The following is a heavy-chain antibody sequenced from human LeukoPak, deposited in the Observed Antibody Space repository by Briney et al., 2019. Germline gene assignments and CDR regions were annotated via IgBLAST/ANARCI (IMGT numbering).Heavy chain of an antibody. CDR2: IYYSGST. J-gene: IGHJ3*02. CDR1: GGSISSYY. CDR3: ARLQLTAFDI. V-gene: IGHV4-59*12. D-gene: IGHD5-18*01. Sequence: SETLSLTCTVSGGSISSYYWSWIRQPPGKGLEWIGYIYYSGSTYYNPSLKSRVTISVDTSKNQFSLKLSSVTAADTAVYYCARLQLTAFDIWGQGTMVTVSS.